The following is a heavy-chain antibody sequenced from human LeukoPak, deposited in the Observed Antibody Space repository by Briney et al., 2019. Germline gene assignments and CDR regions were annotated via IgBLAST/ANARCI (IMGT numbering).Heavy chain of an antibody. CDR3: ARDRAVVVAATDY. D-gene: IGHD2-15*01. CDR2: ISPYNGNT. J-gene: IGHJ4*02. CDR1: GYTFTTYG. V-gene: IGHV1-18*01. Sequence: ALVKVSCKASGYTFTTYGISWVRQAPGQGLEWMGWISPYNGNTNYAQKLQGRVTMTTDTSTSTAYMELRSLRSDDTAVYYCARDRAVVVAATDYWGQGTLVTVSS.